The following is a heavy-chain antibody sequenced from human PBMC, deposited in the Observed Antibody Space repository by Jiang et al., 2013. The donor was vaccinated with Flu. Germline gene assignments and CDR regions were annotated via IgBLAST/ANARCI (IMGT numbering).Heavy chain of an antibody. V-gene: IGHV3-49*02. Sequence: VSWAPPGVQGRGRGVGRVFIRSKLYRGTTDYAASVKGRFTISRDDSKSIAYLQMSSLKTEDTAVYYCTRDLVRDVILIPATYFDYWGQGALVTVSS. D-gene: IGHD2-2*01. CDR2: IRSKLYRGTT. J-gene: IGHJ4*02. CDR3: TRDLVRDVILIPATYFDY.